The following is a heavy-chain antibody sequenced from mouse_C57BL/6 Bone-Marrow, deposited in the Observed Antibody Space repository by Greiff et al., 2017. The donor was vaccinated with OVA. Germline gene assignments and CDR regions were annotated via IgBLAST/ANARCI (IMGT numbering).Heavy chain of an antibody. CDR2: IYPRDGST. J-gene: IGHJ2*01. CDR3: ASRGWLWLRGYFDY. CDR1: GYTFTDHT. Sequence: VKLLESDAELVKPGASVKISCKVSGYTFTDHTIHWMKQRPEQGLEWIGYIYPRDGSTKYNEKFKGKATLTADKSSSTAYMQLNSLTSEDSAVYFCASRGWLWLRGYFDYWGQGTTLTVSS. D-gene: IGHD3-1*01. V-gene: IGHV1-78*01.